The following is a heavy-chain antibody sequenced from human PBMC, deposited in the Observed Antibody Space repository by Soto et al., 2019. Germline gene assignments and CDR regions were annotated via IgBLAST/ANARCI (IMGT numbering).Heavy chain of an antibody. Sequence: SVKVSCKACGGTFSNYPISGVRRAPARGLEWMGGIIPIFGTANYAQKFQRRVTITAEKSKTKAYMELSSLRSEDTAVYYCARKGGYDTSYYYGMDVWGQGTMVTVSS. CDR1: GGTFSNYP. J-gene: IGHJ6*02. CDR2: IIPIFGTA. CDR3: ARKGGYDTSYYYGMDV. V-gene: IGHV1-69*06. D-gene: IGHD5-12*01.